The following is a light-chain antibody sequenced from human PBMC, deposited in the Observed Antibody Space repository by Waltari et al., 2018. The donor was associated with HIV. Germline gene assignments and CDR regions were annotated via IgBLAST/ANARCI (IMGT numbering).Light chain of an antibody. CDR1: SSDVGGYNF. Sequence: QSALTPPAYGSGSSGQSIIISCTGPSSDVGGYNFVPCYQQHPGKAPQLMIYDVSNRPSGVSNRFSGSKSGNTASLTISGLQAEDEADYYCSSYTSSSTPFVFGTGTKVTVL. J-gene: IGLJ1*01. CDR2: DVS. V-gene: IGLV2-14*03. CDR3: SSYTSSSTPFV.